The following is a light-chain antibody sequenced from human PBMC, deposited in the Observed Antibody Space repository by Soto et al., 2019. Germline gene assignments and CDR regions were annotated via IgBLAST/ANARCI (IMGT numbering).Light chain of an antibody. V-gene: IGKV4-1*01. CDR1: QSVLYNSNNKNY. Sequence: DIVMTQSPDSLAVSLGERATINCKSSQSVLYNSNNKNYLAWYQQKPGQPPKLLIYWASSRESGVPDRFSGSGSGTDFTLTSSSLQAEDVAVYYCQQYYSSWTFGQGTKVEIK. CDR3: QQYYSSWT. J-gene: IGKJ1*01. CDR2: WAS.